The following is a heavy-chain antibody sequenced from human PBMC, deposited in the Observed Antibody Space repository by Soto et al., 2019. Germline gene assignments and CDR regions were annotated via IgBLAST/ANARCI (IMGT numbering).Heavy chain of an antibody. V-gene: IGHV1-24*01. CDR1: GYTLIELS. Sequence: ASVKVSCKVSGYTLIELSMHWVRQAPGKGLEWLGRFDPENGERIYAQKFQGRVTMTEDTSTDTAYMELSSLRSEDTAVYYCATDHQWLGDYYYGMDVWGQGTTVTVSS. CDR2: FDPENGER. D-gene: IGHD6-19*01. CDR3: ATDHQWLGDYYYGMDV. J-gene: IGHJ6*02.